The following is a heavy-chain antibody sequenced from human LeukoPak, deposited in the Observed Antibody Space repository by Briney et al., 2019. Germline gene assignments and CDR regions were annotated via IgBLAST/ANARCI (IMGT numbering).Heavy chain of an antibody. CDR2: INPNSGGT. V-gene: IGHV1-2*02. CDR1: GYTFTGYY. D-gene: IGHD3-10*01. Sequence: GASVKVSCKASGYTFTGYYMRWVRQAPGQGLEWMGWINPNSGGTNYAQKFQGRVTMTRDTSISTAYMELRRLRSDDTAVYYCARVDYYGSGSRLVGYYYYYMDVWGKGTTVTVSS. J-gene: IGHJ6*03. CDR3: ARVDYYGSGSRLVGYYYYYMDV.